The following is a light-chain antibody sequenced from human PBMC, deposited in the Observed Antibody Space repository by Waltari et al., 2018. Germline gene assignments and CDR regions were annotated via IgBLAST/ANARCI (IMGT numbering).Light chain of an antibody. V-gene: IGKV1-5*03. J-gene: IGKJ1*01. CDR1: ESINSW. CDR2: KAS. Sequence: DIQMTQSPSTLSAFVGVTVIINCRASESINSWLAWYQEKPGKAPKLLIQKASNLESGVPSRFSGSGSGTEFTLTISSLQADDFASYYCQQYRISPWTFGQGTKVEI. CDR3: QQYRISPWT.